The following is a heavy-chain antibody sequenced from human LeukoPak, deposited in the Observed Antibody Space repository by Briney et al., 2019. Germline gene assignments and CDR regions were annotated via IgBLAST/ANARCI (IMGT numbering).Heavy chain of an antibody. Sequence: ASVKVSCKASGYTFTSYGISWVRQAPGQGLEWMGWISASNGNTNYAQKLQGRVTMTTETSTSTAYMELRSLRSDDTAVYYCARALSRGYSGYDYGLGYWGQGTLVTVSS. CDR3: ARALSRGYSGYDYGLGY. D-gene: IGHD5-12*01. V-gene: IGHV1-18*01. CDR2: ISASNGNT. J-gene: IGHJ4*02. CDR1: GYTFTSYG.